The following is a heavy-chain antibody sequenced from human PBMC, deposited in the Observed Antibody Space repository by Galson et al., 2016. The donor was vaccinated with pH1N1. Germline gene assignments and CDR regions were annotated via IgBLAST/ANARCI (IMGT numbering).Heavy chain of an antibody. D-gene: IGHD6-19*01. J-gene: IGHJ4*02. CDR3: AGHGGRGWFFGY. CDR1: GYSISSDYN. CDR2: FYHSGST. Sequence: SETLSLTCAVSGYSISSDYNWGWIRQPPGKGLEWTGSFYHSGSTFYNPSLKSRVTISVDMAKNQFSLKLSSLPDADTAVYYCAGHGGRGWFFGYWGQGTLVTVSS. V-gene: IGHV4-38-2*01.